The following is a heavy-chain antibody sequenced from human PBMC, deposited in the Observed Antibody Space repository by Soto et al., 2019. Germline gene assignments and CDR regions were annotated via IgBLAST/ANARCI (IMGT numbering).Heavy chain of an antibody. Sequence: EVQLVESGGGLVKPRGSLRLSCAASGFTFSSYSMNWVRQAPGKGLEWVSSISSSSSYIYYADSVKGRFTISRDNAKNSLYLQMNSLRAEDTAVYYCARVGMATIRALDYYYGMDVWGQGTTVTVSS. CDR1: GFTFSSYS. CDR3: ARVGMATIRALDYYYGMDV. V-gene: IGHV3-21*01. CDR2: ISSSSSYI. D-gene: IGHD5-12*01. J-gene: IGHJ6*02.